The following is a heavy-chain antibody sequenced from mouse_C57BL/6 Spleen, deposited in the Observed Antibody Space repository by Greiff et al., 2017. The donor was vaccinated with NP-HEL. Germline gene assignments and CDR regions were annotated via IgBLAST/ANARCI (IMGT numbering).Heavy chain of an antibody. CDR2: INPGSGGT. J-gene: IGHJ1*03. Sequence: QVQLQQSGAELVRPGTSVKVSCKASGYAFTNYLIEWVKQRPGQGLEWIGVINPGSGGTNYNEQFKGKATLTADKSSSTAYMQLSSLTSEDSAVYFCARRRFITTVEGYFDVWGTGTTVTVSS. D-gene: IGHD1-1*01. CDR1: GYAFTNYL. V-gene: IGHV1-54*01. CDR3: ARRRFITTVEGYFDV.